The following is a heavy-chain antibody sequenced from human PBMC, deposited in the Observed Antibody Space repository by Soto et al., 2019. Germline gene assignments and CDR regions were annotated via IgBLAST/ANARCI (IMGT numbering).Heavy chain of an antibody. CDR2: IYYPGST. D-gene: IGHD3-3*01. CDR3: ARRFDFVDP. Sequence: SETLSLTCTVSGASISKSRYYWGWIRQPPGKGLEWIGSIYYPGSTYYNPSLKSRVTISVDTSKNNFSLKLNSATAADTAVYYCARRFDFVDPRGQGTLVTVSS. V-gene: IGHV4-39*02. J-gene: IGHJ5*02. CDR1: GASISKSRYY.